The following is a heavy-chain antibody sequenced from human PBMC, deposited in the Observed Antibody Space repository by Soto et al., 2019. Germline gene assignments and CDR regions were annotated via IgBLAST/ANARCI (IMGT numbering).Heavy chain of an antibody. CDR2: IYYSGST. CDR1: GGSISSYY. V-gene: IGHV4-59*01. Sequence: PSETLSLTCTVSGGSISSYYWSWIRQPPGKGLEWIGYIYYSGSTNYNTSLKSRVTISVDTSKNQVSLKLSSVTTADTAVYYCARRYGGNFDYWGQGTLVTVS. J-gene: IGHJ4*02. D-gene: IGHD1-26*01. CDR3: ARRYGGNFDY.